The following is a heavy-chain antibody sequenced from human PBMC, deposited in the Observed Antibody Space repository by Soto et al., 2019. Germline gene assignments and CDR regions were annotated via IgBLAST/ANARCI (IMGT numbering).Heavy chain of an antibody. J-gene: IGHJ4*02. D-gene: IGHD6-13*01. CDR2: ISSSSSYI. CDR1: GFTFSSYS. V-gene: IGHV3-21*01. CDR3: ARAGIAAAGVGY. Sequence: EVPLVESGGGLVKPGGSLRLSCAASGFTFSSYSMNWVRHAPGEGLEWVSSISSSSSYIYYADSVKGRFTISRDNAKNSLYLQMNSLRAEDTAVYYCARAGIAAAGVGYWGQGTLVTVSS.